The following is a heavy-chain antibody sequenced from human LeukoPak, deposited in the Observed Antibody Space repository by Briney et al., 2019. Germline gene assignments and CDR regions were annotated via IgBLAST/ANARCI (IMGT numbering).Heavy chain of an antibody. CDR2: IYYKGYT. V-gene: IGHV4-59*01. J-gene: IGHJ3*02. Sequence: PSETLSLTCSVTGASITDYYWSWIRQPPGKGLEWIGYIYYKGYTNYSPSLKSRVTISMDTSKSQFSLKLRSVTAADTAVYYCASTPLSDLDIWGQGTMVIVSS. CDR3: ASTPLSDLDI. CDR1: GASITDYY.